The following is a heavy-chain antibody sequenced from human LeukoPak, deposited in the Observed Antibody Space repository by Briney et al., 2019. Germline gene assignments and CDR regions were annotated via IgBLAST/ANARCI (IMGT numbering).Heavy chain of an antibody. CDR1: GGSFSGYY. CDR2: INHSGST. D-gene: IGHD4-23*01. V-gene: IGHV4-34*01. Sequence: SETLSLTCAVYGGSFSGYYWSWIRQPPGKGLEWIGEINHSGSTNYNPSLKSRVTISVDTSKNQFSLKLSYVTAADTAVYYCAREGNPTGFDYWGQGTLVTVSS. CDR3: AREGNPTGFDY. J-gene: IGHJ4*02.